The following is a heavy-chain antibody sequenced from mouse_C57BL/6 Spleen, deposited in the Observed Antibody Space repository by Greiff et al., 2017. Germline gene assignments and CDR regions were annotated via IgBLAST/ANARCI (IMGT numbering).Heavy chain of an antibody. V-gene: IGHV5-16*01. CDR1: GFTFSDYY. CDR3: ARGSATVAGFDG. J-gene: IGHJ1*03. CDR2: INYDGSST. D-gene: IGHD1-1*01. Sequence: EVQVVEPEGGLVQPGSSMKLSCTASGFTFSDYYMAWVRQVPEKGLEWVANINYDGSSTYYLDSLKSRFIISRDNAKNILYLQMSSLKSEDTATYYCARGSATVAGFDGWGTGTTVTVSS.